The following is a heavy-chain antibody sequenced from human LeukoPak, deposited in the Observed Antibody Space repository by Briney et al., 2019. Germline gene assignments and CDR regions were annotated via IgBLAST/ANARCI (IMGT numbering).Heavy chain of an antibody. CDR3: ARSGRAYYYYGMDV. CDR1: GFTVSSNY. CDR2: IYSGGST. V-gene: IGHV3-66*01. J-gene: IGHJ6*02. Sequence: GGSLRLSCAASGFTVSSNYMSWVRQAPGKGLEWVSVIYSGGSTYYADSVKGRFTISRDNSKNTLYLQMNSLRAEDTAVYYCARSGRAYYYYGMDVWSQGTTVTVSS.